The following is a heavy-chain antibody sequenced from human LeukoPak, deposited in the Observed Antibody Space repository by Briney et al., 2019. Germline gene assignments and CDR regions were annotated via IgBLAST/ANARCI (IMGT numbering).Heavy chain of an antibody. V-gene: IGHV2-5*02. CDR1: GCARSTSGVG. CDR2: IYWDDDK. D-gene: IGHD4-17*01. Sequence: SGPTLLQPTPTLTLTGTVAGCARSTSGVGVGWIRQPPEKAVEWIALIYWDDDKRYSPSLKSRLTITKDTSKNQVVLTMTNMDPVDTATYYCAHSTVTTLDYWGQGTLVTVSS. CDR3: AHSTVTTLDY. J-gene: IGHJ4*02.